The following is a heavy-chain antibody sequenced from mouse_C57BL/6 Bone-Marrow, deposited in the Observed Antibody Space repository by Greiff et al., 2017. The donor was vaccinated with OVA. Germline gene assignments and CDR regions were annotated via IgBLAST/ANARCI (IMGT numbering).Heavy chain of an antibody. CDR3: ASGVNTTVVAPLGY. Sequence: QVQLQQSGAELVKPGASVKLSCKASGYTFTSYWMHWVKQRPGQGLEWIGYINPSSGYTKYNQKFKDKATLTVDKSSSTAYMQLSSLTYEDSTVNYCASGVNTTVVAPLGYWGKGTTLTVSS. CDR1: GYTFTSYW. D-gene: IGHD1-1*01. V-gene: IGHV1-7*01. CDR2: INPSSGYT. J-gene: IGHJ2*01.